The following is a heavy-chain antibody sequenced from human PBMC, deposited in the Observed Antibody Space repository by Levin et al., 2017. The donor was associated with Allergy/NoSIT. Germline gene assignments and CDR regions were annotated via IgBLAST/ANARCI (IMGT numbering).Heavy chain of an antibody. V-gene: IGHV3-23*01. CDR1: GFTFSNSA. D-gene: IGHD6-13*01. J-gene: IGHJ4*02. CDR3: AKETGGSGWYTVDY. CDR2: IRPTGDRT. Sequence: HPGGSLRLSCAASGFTFSNSAMDWVRQAPGEGLQWVSAIRPTGDRTYYTDSVKGRFTISRDNSRNTVYLQMNNLRAEDTAKYYCAKETGGSGWYTVDYWGRGSLVTVS.